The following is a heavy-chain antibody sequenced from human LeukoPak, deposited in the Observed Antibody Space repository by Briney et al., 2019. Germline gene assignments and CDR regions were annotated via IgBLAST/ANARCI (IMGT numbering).Heavy chain of an antibody. CDR3: AFSSYYLQGNYYYMDV. Sequence: ASVKVSCKASGYTFTSYGISWVRQAPGQGLEWMGWISGYNGNTNYAQNLQGRVTMTTDTSTRTVYMERRSLRSDDTAVYYCAFSSYYLQGNYYYMDVWGKGTTVTVSS. D-gene: IGHD1-26*01. CDR2: ISGYNGNT. J-gene: IGHJ6*03. V-gene: IGHV1-18*01. CDR1: GYTFTSYG.